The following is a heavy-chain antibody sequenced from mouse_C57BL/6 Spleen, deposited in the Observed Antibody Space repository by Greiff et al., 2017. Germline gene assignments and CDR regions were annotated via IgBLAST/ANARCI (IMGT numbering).Heavy chain of an antibody. CDR1: GYTFTDYY. CDR3: ARREDYGSSLYWYFDV. D-gene: IGHD1-1*01. CDR2: IYPGSGNT. V-gene: IGHV1-76*01. Sequence: QVQLQQSGAELVRPGASVKLSCKASGYTFTDYYINWVKQRPGQGLEWIARIYPGSGNTYYNEKFKGKATLTAEKSSSTAYMQLSSLTSEDSAVYFCARREDYGSSLYWYFDVWGTGTTVTVSS. J-gene: IGHJ1*03.